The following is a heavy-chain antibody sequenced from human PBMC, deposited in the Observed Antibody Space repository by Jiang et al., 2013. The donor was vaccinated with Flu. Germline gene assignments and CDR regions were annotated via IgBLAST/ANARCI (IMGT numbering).Heavy chain of an antibody. J-gene: IGHJ4*02. D-gene: IGHD1-26*01. Sequence: QLLESGGGLVQPGGSLRLSCTVSGFTFSSHWMSWVRQAPGKGLEWVANIKQDGSEKYYVDSVKGRFTISRDNAKNSLYLQMSSLRAEDTAVYYCARLIVGAVDYWGQGTLVTVSS. CDR1: GFTFSSHW. V-gene: IGHV3-7*03. CDR3: ARLIVGAVDY. CDR2: IKQDGSEK.